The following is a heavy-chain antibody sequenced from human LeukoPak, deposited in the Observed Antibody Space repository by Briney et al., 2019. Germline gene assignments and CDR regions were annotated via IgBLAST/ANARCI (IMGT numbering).Heavy chain of an antibody. D-gene: IGHD5-12*01. CDR2: ISGSGGST. J-gene: IGHJ4*02. CDR3: ASGYSGYDYYFDY. Sequence: GGSLRLSCAASGFTFSSYAMSWVRQAPGKGLEWVSAISGSGGSTYYADSVKGRFTISRDDSKNTLYLQMNSLRAEDAAVYYCASGYSGYDYYFDYWGQGTLVTVSS. CDR1: GFTFSSYA. V-gene: IGHV3-23*01.